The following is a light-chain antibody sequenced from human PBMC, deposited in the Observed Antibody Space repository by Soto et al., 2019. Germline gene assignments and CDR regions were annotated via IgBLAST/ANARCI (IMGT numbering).Light chain of an antibody. V-gene: IGLV2-11*01. Sequence: QSALTQPRSVSGSPGQSVTISCTGTSSDVGGFNYVSWHQQHPGEGPKLIIYDVIKRPSGVPDRFSGSKSGNTASLTISGLQAEDEADYYCCSYAGTYTYLFGTGTKLTVL. J-gene: IGLJ1*01. CDR3: CSYAGTYTYL. CDR1: SSDVGGFNY. CDR2: DVI.